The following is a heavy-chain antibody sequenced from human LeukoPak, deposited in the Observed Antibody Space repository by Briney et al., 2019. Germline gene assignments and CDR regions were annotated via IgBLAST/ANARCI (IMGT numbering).Heavy chain of an antibody. J-gene: IGHJ4*02. Sequence: GGSLRRSCAASGFTFGAYWMSWFRQAPGKGPEWVASIKDDGSAQFYVDSLEGRFTISRDNAKNTLYLQMDTMRVEDTAVYYCARHIVGEQNFDYWSQGTLVTVSS. CDR3: ARHIVGEQNFDY. V-gene: IGHV3-7*01. D-gene: IGHD3-16*02. CDR1: GFTFGAYW. CDR2: IKDDGSAQ.